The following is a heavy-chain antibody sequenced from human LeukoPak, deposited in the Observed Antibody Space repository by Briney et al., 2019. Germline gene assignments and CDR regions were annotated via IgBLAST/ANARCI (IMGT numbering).Heavy chain of an antibody. V-gene: IGHV1-8*03. CDR3: ARGRSTGYPYYFEY. D-gene: IGHD5-12*01. Sequence: ASVKDSCKASRYTFTSYDINWVRPATGQGGEWMGWMNPNSGSTGYAQKCHGRVTITRNTSISTAYMELSSLRSEDTAVYCCARGRSTGYPYYFEYWGQGTLVTVSS. CDR2: MNPNSGST. CDR1: RYTFTSYD. J-gene: IGHJ4*02.